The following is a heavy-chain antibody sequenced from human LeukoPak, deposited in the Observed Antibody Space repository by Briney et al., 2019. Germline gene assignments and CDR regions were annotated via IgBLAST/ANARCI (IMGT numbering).Heavy chain of an antibody. D-gene: IGHD3-22*01. Sequence: GGSLRLSCAASGFTFSSYAMHRVRQAPGKGLEWVAVISYDGSNKYYADSVKGRFTISRDNSKNTLYLQMNSLRAEDTAVYYCARDRYTYYYDSSGSSIFDYWGQGTLVTVSS. V-gene: IGHV3-30*04. CDR3: ARDRYTYYYDSSGSSIFDY. CDR2: ISYDGSNK. CDR1: GFTFSSYA. J-gene: IGHJ4*02.